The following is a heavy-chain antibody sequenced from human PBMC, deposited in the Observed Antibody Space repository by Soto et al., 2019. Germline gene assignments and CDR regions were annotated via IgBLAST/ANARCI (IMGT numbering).Heavy chain of an antibody. CDR3: ARQGRPGYCTGGNCYPTFDI. CDR2: VYYTGIT. CDR1: GSSMSSSAYY. V-gene: IGHV4-39*01. Sequence: QMHLQQSGPGLVKPSETLSLTCTVAGSSMSSSAYYWGWIRQPPGKGLEWIGSVYYTGITDYKSSLESRVSISADTSKNQFSLRRTSLSAADTAIYFCARQGRPGYCTGGNCYPTFDIWGPGTMVTVSS. D-gene: IGHD2-15*01. J-gene: IGHJ3*02.